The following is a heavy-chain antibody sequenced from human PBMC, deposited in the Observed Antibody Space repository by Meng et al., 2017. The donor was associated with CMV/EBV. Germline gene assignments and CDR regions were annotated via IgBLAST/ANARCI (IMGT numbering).Heavy chain of an antibody. CDR1: GVTFSSYC. CDR3: ACSSGWSNDAFDI. J-gene: IGHJ3*02. CDR2: ISSSSSYI. Sequence: AASGVTFSSYCMTCVRQAPGEGLEWVSSISSSSSYIYYAGSVKGRFTISRDNAKNSLYLQMNSLRAEDTAVYYCACSSGWSNDAFDIWGQGTMVTV. V-gene: IGHV3-21*01. D-gene: IGHD6-19*01.